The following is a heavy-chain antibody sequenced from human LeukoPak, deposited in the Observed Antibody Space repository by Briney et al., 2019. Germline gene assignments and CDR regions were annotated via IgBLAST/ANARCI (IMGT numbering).Heavy chain of an antibody. CDR1: GFTFSLYW. CDR3: AGGTGFIIKD. J-gene: IGHJ4*02. CDR2: IKQGGSEK. V-gene: IGHV3-7*03. D-gene: IGHD3-9*01. Sequence: GGSLRLSCAASGFTFSLYWMNWVRRAPGKGLEWVANIKQGGSEKNYVDSVKGRFTISRDNAKNSLYLQMNNLRVEDTAMYYCAGGTGFIIKDWGQGTLVTVSS.